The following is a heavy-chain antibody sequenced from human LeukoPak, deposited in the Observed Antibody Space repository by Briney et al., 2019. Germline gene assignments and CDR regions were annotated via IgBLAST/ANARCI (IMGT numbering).Heavy chain of an antibody. J-gene: IGHJ4*02. Sequence: GGTLRLSCVASGFTFSTYGMSWVRQAPGKGLEWVSAISGSGGSTYYADSVKGRFTISRDNSKNTLYLQMNSLRAEDTAVYYCAKDQTMIVVVTFDYWGQGTLVTVSS. CDR3: AKDQTMIVVVTFDY. D-gene: IGHD3-22*01. CDR1: GFTFSTYG. CDR2: ISGSGGST. V-gene: IGHV3-23*01.